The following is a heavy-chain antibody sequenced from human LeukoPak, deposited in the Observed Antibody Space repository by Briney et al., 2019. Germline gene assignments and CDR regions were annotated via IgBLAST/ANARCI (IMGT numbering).Heavy chain of an antibody. CDR3: ARGGAGFSYDYSYFAMDV. CDR2: IYASGNT. D-gene: IGHD5-18*01. Sequence: SETLSLTCTVSGGSITSCYWSWIRQPAGKGLEWIGRIYASGNTDLYPSLKSRVTMSVDTSKNQFSLKLTSVTAADTAVYYCARGGAGFSYDYSYFAMDVWGQGTTVIVSS. J-gene: IGHJ6*02. V-gene: IGHV4-4*07. CDR1: GGSITSCY.